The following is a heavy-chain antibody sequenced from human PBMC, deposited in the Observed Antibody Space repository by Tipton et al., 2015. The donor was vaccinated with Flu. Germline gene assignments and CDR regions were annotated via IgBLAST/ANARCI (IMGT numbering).Heavy chain of an antibody. CDR2: IYFSGST. CDR1: GYSISSGYY. CDR3: ARGYRNYYDSSHLLNY. D-gene: IGHD3-22*01. Sequence: TLSLTCTVSGYSISSGYYWGWIRQPPGKGLEWIGSIYFSGSTYYSSSLKSRVTISVDTSKNQFSLKLSSVTVADTAVYYCARGYRNYYDSSHLLNYWGQGTLVTVSS. V-gene: IGHV4-38-2*02. J-gene: IGHJ4*02.